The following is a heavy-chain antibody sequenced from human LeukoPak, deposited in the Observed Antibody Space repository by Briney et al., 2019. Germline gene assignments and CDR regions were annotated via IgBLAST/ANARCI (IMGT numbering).Heavy chain of an antibody. CDR1: GFMFSSNW. Sequence: GGSLRLSCAASGFMFSSNWMSWVRLAPGKGLEWVANIKEDGTETYYVDSVKGRFTISRDNAKNTLYLQMNSLRAEDTAVYYCAKDSSSAAGYWGQGTLVTVSS. CDR3: AKDSSSAAGY. J-gene: IGHJ4*02. CDR2: IKEDGTET. V-gene: IGHV3-7*03. D-gene: IGHD6-6*01.